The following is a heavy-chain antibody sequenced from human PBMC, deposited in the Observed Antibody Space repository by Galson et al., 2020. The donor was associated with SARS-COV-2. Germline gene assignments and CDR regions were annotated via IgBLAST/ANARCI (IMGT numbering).Heavy chain of an antibody. Sequence: ASVKVSCKASGGTFSNYAISWVRQAPGQGLEWMGGIIPFLGTPTYAQKFQDRVTITTDEPTSTAYMELNSLKSDDTAVYYCARGHAHYDNSGYLTGWFDPWGQGSLVTVSS. CDR1: GGTFSNYA. V-gene: IGHV1-69*05. J-gene: IGHJ5*02. D-gene: IGHD3-22*01. CDR3: ARGHAHYDNSGYLTGWFDP. CDR2: IIPFLGTP.